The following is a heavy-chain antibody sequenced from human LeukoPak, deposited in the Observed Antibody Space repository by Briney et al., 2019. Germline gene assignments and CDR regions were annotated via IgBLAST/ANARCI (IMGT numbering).Heavy chain of an antibody. D-gene: IGHD5-12*01. Sequence: PGGSLRLSCAASGFTFSSHGMNWARQAPGKGLEWIAYISSSGSTTKYADSVKGRFTMSRDNAKNAVYMEMNSLRVEDTAVYYCARDRGWDGYGYAFLDYWGHGTLVTVSS. J-gene: IGHJ4*01. CDR2: ISSSGSTT. CDR1: GFTFSSHG. CDR3: ARDRGWDGYGYAFLDY. V-gene: IGHV3-48*03.